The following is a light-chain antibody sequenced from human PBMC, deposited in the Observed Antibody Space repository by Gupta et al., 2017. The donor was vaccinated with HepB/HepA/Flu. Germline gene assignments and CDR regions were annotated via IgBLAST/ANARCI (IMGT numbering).Light chain of an antibody. CDR3: QQYGSSPMYT. Sequence: EIVLTLSPCTLSFSPGERTTLSCRASQSVSNNYFAWYQQKPGQAPRLLIYGASSRATGIPDRFSGSGSGTDFTLTISRLEPEDFAVYYCQQYGSSPMYTFGQGTKLEIK. CDR1: QSVSNNY. J-gene: IGKJ2*01. V-gene: IGKV3-20*01. CDR2: GAS.